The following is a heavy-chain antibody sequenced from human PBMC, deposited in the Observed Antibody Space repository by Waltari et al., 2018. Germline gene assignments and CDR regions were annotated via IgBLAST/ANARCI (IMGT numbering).Heavy chain of an antibody. CDR2: IIPIFGTA. CDR3: ARGSSGWDDYYYYGMDV. Sequence: QVQLVQSGAEVKKPGSSVKVSCKASGGTFRSYAISWVRQAPGQGLEWMGGIIPIFGTANYAQKFQGRVTITADESTSTAYMELSSLRSEDTAVYYCARGSSGWDDYYYYGMDVWGQGTTVTVSS. V-gene: IGHV1-69*01. D-gene: IGHD6-19*01. J-gene: IGHJ6*02. CDR1: GGTFRSYA.